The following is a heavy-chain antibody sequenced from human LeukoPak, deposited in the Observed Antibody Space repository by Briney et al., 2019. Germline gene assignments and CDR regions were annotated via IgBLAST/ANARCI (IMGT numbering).Heavy chain of an antibody. V-gene: IGHV3-23*01. CDR1: GFTFSSYA. CDR2: ISGSGGST. J-gene: IGHJ6*02. CDR3: AREGVWRQQLVDYYYGMDV. D-gene: IGHD6-13*01. Sequence: AGGSLRLSCAASGFTFSSYAMSWVRQAPGKGLEWVSAISGSGGSTYYADSVKGRFTISRDNAKNTLYLQMNSLRAEDTAVYYCAREGVWRQQLVDYYYGMDVWGQGTTVTVSS.